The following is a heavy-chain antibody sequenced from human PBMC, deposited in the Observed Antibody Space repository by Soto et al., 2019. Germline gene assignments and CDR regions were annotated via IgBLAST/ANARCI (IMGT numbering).Heavy chain of an antibody. CDR2: INAGNGNT. V-gene: IGHV1-3*01. D-gene: IGHD3-22*01. CDR1: GYTFTSYA. Sequence: QVQLVQSGAEVKKPGASVKVSCKASGYTFTSYAMHWVRQAPGQRLEWMGWINAGNGNTKYSQKFQGRVTITRDTSASTAYMELSSLRSEDTAVYYCARDQFRLKITMTTSDAFDIWGQGTMVTVSS. CDR3: ARDQFRLKITMTTSDAFDI. J-gene: IGHJ3*02.